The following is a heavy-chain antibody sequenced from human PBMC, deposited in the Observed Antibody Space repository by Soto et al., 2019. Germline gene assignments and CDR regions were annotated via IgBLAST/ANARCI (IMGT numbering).Heavy chain of an antibody. V-gene: IGHV4-30-4*01. CDR2: IYYSGRT. CDR1: GGSISSGDYY. CDR3: ARGGAVVTMNWFDP. Sequence: QVQLQESGPGLVKPSQTLSLTCTVSGGSISSGDYYRSWIRQPPGKGLEWIGYIYYSGRTYYNPSLKSRVTISVDTSKNQFSLKLSSVTAADTAVYYCARGGAVVTMNWFDPWGQGTLVTVSS. D-gene: IGHD3-3*01. J-gene: IGHJ5*02.